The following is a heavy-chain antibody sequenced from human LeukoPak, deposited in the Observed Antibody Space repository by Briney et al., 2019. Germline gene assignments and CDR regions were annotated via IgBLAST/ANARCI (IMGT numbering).Heavy chain of an antibody. CDR2: ISSSGTAI. CDR1: GFTFSDYY. V-gene: IGHV3-11*04. CDR3: ARDSIAVAGIIDY. Sequence: GGSLRLSCAASGFTFSDYYMSWIRQAPGRGLEWVSYISSSGTAIYYADSMKGRFTISRDNAKNSLYLQMNSLRAEDTAVYYCARDSIAVAGIIDYWGQGTLVTVSS. J-gene: IGHJ4*02. D-gene: IGHD6-19*01.